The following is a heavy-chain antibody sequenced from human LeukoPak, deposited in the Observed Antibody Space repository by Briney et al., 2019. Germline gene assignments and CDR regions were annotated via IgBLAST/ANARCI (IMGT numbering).Heavy chain of an antibody. CDR3: AKDAFYCSSTSCPTMSYMDV. J-gene: IGHJ6*03. V-gene: IGHV3-23*01. Sequence: GGSLRLSCAASGFTFSSYAMSWVRQAPGKGLEWVSAISGSGGSTYYADSVKGRFTISRDNSKNTQYLQMNSLRAEDTAVYYCAKDAFYCSSTSCPTMSYMDVWGKGTTVTISS. D-gene: IGHD2-2*01. CDR1: GFTFSSYA. CDR2: ISGSGGST.